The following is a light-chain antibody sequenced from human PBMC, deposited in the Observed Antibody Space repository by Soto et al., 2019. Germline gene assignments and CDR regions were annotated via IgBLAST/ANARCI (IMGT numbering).Light chain of an antibody. Sequence: DIQMTQSPSTLSASVGYRVTITCRASQSINNWVAWYQQKPGKPPKYLIHDASILESGVPSRFSGSGSGTEFTLTISSLQPDDFATYYCQKYNNYPLNFGGGTKVDIK. J-gene: IGKJ4*01. CDR3: QKYNNYPLN. CDR2: DAS. CDR1: QSINNW. V-gene: IGKV1-5*01.